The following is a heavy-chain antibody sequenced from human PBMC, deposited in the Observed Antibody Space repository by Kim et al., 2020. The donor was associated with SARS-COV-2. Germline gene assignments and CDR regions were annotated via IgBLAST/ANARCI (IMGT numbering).Heavy chain of an antibody. J-gene: IGHJ3*02. Sequence: GGSLRLSCAASGFTFSSYGMHWVRQAPGKGLEWVAVISYDGSNKYYADSVKGRFTISRDNSKNTLYLQMNSLRAEDTAVYYCAKGRVVVAATRAAFDIWGQGTMVTVSS. CDR1: GFTFSSYG. CDR3: AKGRVVVAATRAAFDI. CDR2: ISYDGSNK. V-gene: IGHV3-30*18. D-gene: IGHD2-15*01.